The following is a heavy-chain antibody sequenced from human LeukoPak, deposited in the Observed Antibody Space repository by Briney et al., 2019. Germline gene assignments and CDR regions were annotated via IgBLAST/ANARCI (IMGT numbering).Heavy chain of an antibody. J-gene: IGHJ5*02. CDR1: GGSFSGYY. CDR3: ARDLVTSFDP. V-gene: IGHV4-34*01. Sequence: SETLSLTCAVYGGSFSGYYWSWIRQPPGKGLEWIGEINHSGSTNYNPSLKSRVTISVDTSKNQFSLKLSSVTAADTAVYYCARDLVTSFDPWGQGTLVTVSS. D-gene: IGHD3-16*02. CDR2: INHSGST.